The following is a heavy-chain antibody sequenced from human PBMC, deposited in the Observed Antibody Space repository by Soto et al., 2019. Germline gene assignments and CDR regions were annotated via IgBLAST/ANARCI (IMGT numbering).Heavy chain of an antibody. D-gene: IGHD5-12*01. CDR3: ASSVAKYDYYGMDV. V-gene: IGHV1-69*12. CDR2: IIPIFGTA. Sequence: QVQLVQSGAEVKKPGSSVKVSCKASGGTFSSYAISWVRQAPGQGLEWMGGIIPIFGTANYAQKFQGRVTIXAXEXXSTAYMELSSLRSEDTAVYYCASSVAKYDYYGMDVWGQGTPVTVSS. CDR1: GGTFSSYA. J-gene: IGHJ6*02.